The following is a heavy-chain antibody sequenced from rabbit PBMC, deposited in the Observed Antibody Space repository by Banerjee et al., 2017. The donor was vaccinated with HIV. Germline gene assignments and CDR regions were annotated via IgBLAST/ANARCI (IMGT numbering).Heavy chain of an antibody. CDR3: ARGGGASGSMTL. V-gene: IGHV1S40*01. CDR1: GFSFSSGYY. CDR2: IYAGSTGTT. J-gene: IGHJ4*01. Sequence: QSLEESGGGLVQPEGSLTLTCTASGFSFSSGYYMCWIRQAPGKGLEWIACIYAGSTGTTHYASWAKGRFTISKASSTTVTLQMTSLTAADTATYFCARGGGASGSMTLWGQGTLVTVS. D-gene: IGHD4-1*01.